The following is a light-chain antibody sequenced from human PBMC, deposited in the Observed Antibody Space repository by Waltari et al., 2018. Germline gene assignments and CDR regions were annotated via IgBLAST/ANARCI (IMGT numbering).Light chain of an antibody. Sequence: QSALTQPPSASGSPGQPVTISCPGTSPYISAYKTVSWYHPHPGKAPQPSIFAASQRPSGVPDRFSGSKSGNTASLTVSGLQAADEADYYCSSFAGDNIWVFGTGTRVTVL. CDR1: SPYISAYKT. CDR2: AAS. CDR3: SSFAGDNIWV. J-gene: IGLJ1*01. V-gene: IGLV2-8*01.